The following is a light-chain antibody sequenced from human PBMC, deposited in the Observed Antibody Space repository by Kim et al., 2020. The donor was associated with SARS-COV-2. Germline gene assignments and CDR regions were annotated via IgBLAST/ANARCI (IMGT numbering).Light chain of an antibody. J-gene: IGLJ2*01. CDR1: KLGINY. CDR3: QAWDSTSVV. CDR2: KDS. Sequence: SPRKNDSTTVFGDKLGINYACLYHQKPGQSPVLVIYKDSTRPSGTPERFSGSNSGNTATLTISGTHAMDEADYYCQAWDSTSVVFGGGTQLTVL. V-gene: IGLV3-1*01.